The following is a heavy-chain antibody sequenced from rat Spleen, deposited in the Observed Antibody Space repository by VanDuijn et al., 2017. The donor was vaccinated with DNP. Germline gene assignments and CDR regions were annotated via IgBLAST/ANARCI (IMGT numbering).Heavy chain of an antibody. Sequence: QVQLKESGPGLVQPSQTLSLTCTVSGFSLTNYHVHWVRQPPGKGLEWVGAIWSGGSTDYNSALKSRLSISRDTSKSQVFLKMNSVQTEDTAMYFCARWDYDGWFAYWGQGTLVTVSS. J-gene: IGHJ3*01. D-gene: IGHD1-12*02. CDR3: ARWDYDGWFAY. V-gene: IGHV2-27*01. CDR2: IWSGGST. CDR1: GFSLTNYH.